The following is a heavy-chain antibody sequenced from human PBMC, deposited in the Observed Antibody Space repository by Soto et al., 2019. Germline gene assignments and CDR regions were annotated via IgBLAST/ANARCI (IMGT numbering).Heavy chain of an antibody. J-gene: IGHJ5*02. V-gene: IGHV4-31*03. CDR1: GGSISSGGYY. D-gene: IGHD6-6*01. CDR2: IYYSGST. Sequence: SETLSLTCTVSGGSISSGGYYWSWIRQHPGKGLEWIGYIYYSGSTYYNPSLKSRVTISVDTSKNQFSLKLSSVTAADTAVYYCARSIIAARSNNWFDPWGQGTLVTVSS. CDR3: ARSIIAARSNNWFDP.